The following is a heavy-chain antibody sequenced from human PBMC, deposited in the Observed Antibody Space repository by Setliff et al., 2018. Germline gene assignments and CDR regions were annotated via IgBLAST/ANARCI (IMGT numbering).Heavy chain of an antibody. CDR2: IRSKAYGGTT. J-gene: IGHJ6*03. CDR3: TREASVDFWSGYPYYYYMDV. Sequence: SLSLSCTASGFTFGDYAMSWVRQAPGKGLEWVGFIRSKAYGGTTEYAASVKGRFTISRDDSKSIAYLQMNSLKTEDTAVYYCTREASVDFWSGYPYYYYMDVWGKGTTVTVSS. CDR1: GFTFGDYA. D-gene: IGHD3-3*01. V-gene: IGHV3-49*04.